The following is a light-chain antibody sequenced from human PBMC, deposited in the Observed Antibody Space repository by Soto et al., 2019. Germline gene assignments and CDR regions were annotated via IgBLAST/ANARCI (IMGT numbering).Light chain of an antibody. CDR1: NIGSKS. CDR2: DDS. Sequence: SYELTQPPSVSVAPGQTARITCGGNNIGSKSVHWYQQKPGQAPVLVVYDDSDRPSGIPERFSGSNSGNTATLTISRVEAGDEADYYCQVWDSSSDLVYVVFGGGTKLTVL. V-gene: IGLV3-21*02. CDR3: QVWDSSSDLVYVV. J-gene: IGLJ2*01.